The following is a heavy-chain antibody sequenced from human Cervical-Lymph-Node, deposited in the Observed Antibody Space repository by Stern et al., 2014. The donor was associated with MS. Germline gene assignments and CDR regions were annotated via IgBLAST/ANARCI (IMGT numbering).Heavy chain of an antibody. CDR3: ARGRKVYYDSSVPFDY. V-gene: IGHV4-34*01. Sequence: QVQLQQWGAGLLKPSETLSLTCAVYGGSFRGYYWSWIRQPPGKGLEWIGEINHSGSTNYNPSLKRRVTISVDTSKNQFSLKLSSVTAADTAVYYCARGRKVYYDSSVPFDYWGQGTLVTVSS. CDR1: GGSFRGYY. CDR2: INHSGST. D-gene: IGHD3-22*01. J-gene: IGHJ4*02.